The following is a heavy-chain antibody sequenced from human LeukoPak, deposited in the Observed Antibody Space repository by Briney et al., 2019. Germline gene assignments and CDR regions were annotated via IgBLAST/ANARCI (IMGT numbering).Heavy chain of an antibody. CDR3: ARDYGDYMYDY. V-gene: IGHV4-59*01. D-gene: IGHD4-17*01. CDR1: GGSISSYY. Sequence: SETLSLTCTVSGGSISSYYWSWIRQPPGKGLEWIGYIYYSGSTNYNPSLKSRVTISVDTSKNQFSLKLSSVTAADTAVYYCARDYGDYMYDYWGQGTLVTVSS. CDR2: IYYSGST. J-gene: IGHJ4*02.